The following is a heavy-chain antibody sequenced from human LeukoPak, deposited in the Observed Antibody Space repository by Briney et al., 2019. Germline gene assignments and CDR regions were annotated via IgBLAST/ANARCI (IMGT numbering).Heavy chain of an antibody. J-gene: IGHJ5*02. Sequence: GGSLRLSCAASGFTFSYCGMHWVRQAPGKGLEWVAFIRYDGNDKFYADSVKGRFTISRDTSRNTLYLQMNSLRTDDTAVYYCAKDLMRDRWFGESWGQGTLVIVSS. CDR3: AKDLMRDRWFGES. V-gene: IGHV3-30*02. D-gene: IGHD3-10*01. CDR2: IRYDGNDK. CDR1: GFTFSYCG.